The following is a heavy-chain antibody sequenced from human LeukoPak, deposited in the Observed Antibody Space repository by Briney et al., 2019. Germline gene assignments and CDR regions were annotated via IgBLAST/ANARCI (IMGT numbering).Heavy chain of an antibody. J-gene: IGHJ6*02. D-gene: IGHD3-10*01. CDR3: ARKTGHGMDV. CDR2: IYSGGST. CDR1: GFTVSSNY. V-gene: IGHV3-53*04. Sequence: HPGGSLRLSCAASGFTVSSNYMSWVRQAPGKGLEWVSVIYSGGSTYYAVSVKGRFTISRHNSKNTLYLQMNSLRAEDTAVYYCARKTGHGMDVWGQGTTVTVSS.